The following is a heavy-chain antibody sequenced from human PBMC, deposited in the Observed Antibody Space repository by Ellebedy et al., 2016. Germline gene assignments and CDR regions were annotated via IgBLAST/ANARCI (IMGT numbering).Heavy chain of an antibody. CDR2: VFHTGTT. CDR1: GGSVSSDY. V-gene: IGHV4-59*02. CDR3: AKWNGGWNAFDV. D-gene: IGHD1-1*01. Sequence: SETLSLTCSVSGGSVSSDYWNWIRRPPGKGLEWIGYVFHTGTTNYNPSLKSRVTMSVDTSKSQFSLRLTSVTAADTAVYYCAKWNGGWNAFDVWGQGTMVTVSS. J-gene: IGHJ3*01.